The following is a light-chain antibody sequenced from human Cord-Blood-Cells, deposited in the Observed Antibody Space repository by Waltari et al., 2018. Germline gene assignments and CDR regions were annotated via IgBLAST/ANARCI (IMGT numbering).Light chain of an antibody. CDR2: AAS. CDR3: QQYYSFPRT. J-gene: IGKJ1*01. CDR1: QVISSY. Sequence: VIWMTQSPSLLSASTGDRVNISCRMSQVISSYLAWYQQKPGKAPELLIYAASTLQSGVPSRFSGSGSGTDFTLTISCLQSEYFATYYCQQYYSFPRTFGQGTKVEIK. V-gene: IGKV1D-8*01.